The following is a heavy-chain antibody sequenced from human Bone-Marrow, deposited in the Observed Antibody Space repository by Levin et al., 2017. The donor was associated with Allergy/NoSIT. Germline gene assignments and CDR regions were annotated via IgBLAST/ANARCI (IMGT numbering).Heavy chain of an antibody. Sequence: SETLSLTCTASGDFISFWGWIRQPPGKGLEWIGSVSYSGSTSYNPSLKSRVTISVETSKNQVSLRLSSVTAADTAVYYCARHETITSWFADPFDYWGQGTLVTVSS. CDR3: ARHETITSWFADPFDY. CDR1: GDFISF. J-gene: IGHJ4*02. D-gene: IGHD3-10*01. CDR2: VSYSGST. V-gene: IGHV4-39*01.